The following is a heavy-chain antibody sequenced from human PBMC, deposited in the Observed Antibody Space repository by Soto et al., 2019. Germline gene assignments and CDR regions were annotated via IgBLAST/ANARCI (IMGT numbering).Heavy chain of an antibody. CDR2: ISGSGGST. J-gene: IGHJ4*02. D-gene: IGHD3-22*01. CDR1: GFTFSRYA. Sequence: PGGSLRLSCAASGFTFSRYAMSWVRQAPGKGLEWVSAISGSGGSTYYADSLKGRFTISRDNSKNTLYLQMNSLRAEDTAVYYCAKTVDTMIVVVEFDYWGQGTLVTGSS. V-gene: IGHV3-23*01. CDR3: AKTVDTMIVVVEFDY.